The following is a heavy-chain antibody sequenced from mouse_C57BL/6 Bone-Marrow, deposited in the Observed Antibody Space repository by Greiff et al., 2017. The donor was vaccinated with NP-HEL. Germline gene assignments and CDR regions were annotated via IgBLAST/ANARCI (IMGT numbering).Heavy chain of an antibody. D-gene: IGHD1-1*01. Sequence: QVQLQQSGAELMKPGASVKLSCKATGYTFTGYWIEWVKQRPGHGLEWIGEILPGSGSTNYNEKFKGKATFTADTSSNTAYMQLSSLTTEDSAIYYCAGEKAPYYGSSCGFAYWGQGTLVTVSA. J-gene: IGHJ3*01. CDR2: ILPGSGST. CDR1: GYTFTGYW. V-gene: IGHV1-9*01. CDR3: AGEKAPYYGSSCGFAY.